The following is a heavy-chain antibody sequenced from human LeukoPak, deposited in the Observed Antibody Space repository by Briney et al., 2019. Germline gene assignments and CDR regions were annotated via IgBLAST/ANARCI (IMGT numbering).Heavy chain of an antibody. CDR2: ISSSSNTI. V-gene: IGHV3-48*01. CDR3: ARGGSGPKRAPDY. D-gene: IGHD5-24*01. J-gene: IGHJ4*02. Sequence: GGSLRLSCAASEFIFSSYSMSWLRQAPGKGLELVSYISSSSNTIYYADSVKGRFTISRDNAKNSLFLQMNSLRVEDTAIYYCARGGSGPKRAPDYWGQGTLVTVSS. CDR1: EFIFSSYS.